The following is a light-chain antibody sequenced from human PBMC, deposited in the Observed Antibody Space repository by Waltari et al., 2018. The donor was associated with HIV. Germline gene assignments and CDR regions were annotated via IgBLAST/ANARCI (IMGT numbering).Light chain of an antibody. J-gene: IGLJ1*01. V-gene: IGLV1-47*01. CDR1: TSNVGSNF. CDR3: ATWDGSLGGVYV. Sequence: QSVLTQPPSASGTPGQRVTISCSGTTSNVGSNFVSWYQQLPGTAPKLLIYRDKRRPSGFPDLFSGSKSGASASLAISGLRSEDEGDYYCATWDGSLGGVYVFGTGTKVTVL. CDR2: RDK.